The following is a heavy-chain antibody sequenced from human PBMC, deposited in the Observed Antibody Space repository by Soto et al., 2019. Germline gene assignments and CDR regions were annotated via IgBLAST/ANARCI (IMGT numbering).Heavy chain of an antibody. V-gene: IGHV4-31*03. D-gene: IGHD2-15*01. CDR1: GGSISRGGYY. CDR2: IYYSGST. Sequence: SETLSLTCTVSGGSISRGGYYWSWIRQHPGKGLEWIGYIYYSGSTYYNPSLKSRVTISVDTSKNQFSLKLSSVTAADTAVYYCARDLQDGSTNYGMDVWGQGTTVTVSS. CDR3: ARDLQDGSTNYGMDV. J-gene: IGHJ6*02.